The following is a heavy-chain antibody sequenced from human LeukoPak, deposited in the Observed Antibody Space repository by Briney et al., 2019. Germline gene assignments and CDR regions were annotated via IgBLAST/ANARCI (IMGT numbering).Heavy chain of an antibody. D-gene: IGHD5-12*01. CDR2: ISTYKGNT. J-gene: IGHJ4*02. V-gene: IGHV1-18*01. CDR1: GYTFTSYG. Sequence: ASVKVSCKASGYTFTSYGFNWVRQAPGQGLEWMGWISTYKGNTNYAQKLQGRVTMTTDTSPGTAYMELRSLRSDDTAVYYCARDSPLDSGYDSYFDYWGQGTLVTVSS. CDR3: ARDSPLDSGYDSYFDY.